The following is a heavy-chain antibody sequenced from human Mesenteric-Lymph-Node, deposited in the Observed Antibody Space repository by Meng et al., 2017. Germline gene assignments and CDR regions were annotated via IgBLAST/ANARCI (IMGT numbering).Heavy chain of an antibody. J-gene: IGHJ4*02. CDR2: INTNNGNP. Sequence: QGLLVQSGSRLKRPGASVKVSCKASGYTLSSYGMNWVRQAPGQGLEWMGWINTNNGNPTYAQGFTGRFVFSLDTSVNTAYLEIINLKPGDTAVYYCSRGVSATDFWGQGTLVTVSS. V-gene: IGHV7-4-1*02. CDR1: GYTLSSYG. D-gene: IGHD3/OR15-3a*01. CDR3: SRGVSATDF.